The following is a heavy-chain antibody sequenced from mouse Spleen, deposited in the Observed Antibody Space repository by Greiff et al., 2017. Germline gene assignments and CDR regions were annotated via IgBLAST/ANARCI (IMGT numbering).Heavy chain of an antibody. CDR1: GYSITSGYY. J-gene: IGHJ4*01. CDR2: ISYDGSN. V-gene: IGHV3-6*01. CDR3: ARRRYYAMDY. Sequence: VQLQQSGPGLVKPSQSLSLTCSVTGYSITSGYYWNWIRQFPGNKLEWMGYISYDGSNNYNPSLKNRISITRDTSKNQFFLKLNSVTTEDTATYYCARRRYYAMDYWGQGTSVTVSS.